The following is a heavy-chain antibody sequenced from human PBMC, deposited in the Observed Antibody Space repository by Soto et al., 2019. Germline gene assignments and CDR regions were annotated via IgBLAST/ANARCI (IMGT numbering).Heavy chain of an antibody. CDR1: GFTFSSYW. D-gene: IGHD3-16*01. Sequence: GGSLRLSCAASGFTFSSYWMSWVRQAPGKGLEWVANIKQDGSEKYYVDSVKGRFTISRDNAKNSLYLQMNSLRAEDTAVYYCARDASVWGSSDLDYWGQGTLVTVSS. CDR3: ARDASVWGSSDLDY. V-gene: IGHV3-7*01. J-gene: IGHJ4*02. CDR2: IKQDGSEK.